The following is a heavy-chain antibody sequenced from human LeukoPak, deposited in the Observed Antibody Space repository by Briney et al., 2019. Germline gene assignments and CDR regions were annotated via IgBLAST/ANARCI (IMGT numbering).Heavy chain of an antibody. D-gene: IGHD1-26*01. CDR1: GDSFTDYY. Sequence: GASVKVSCKTSGDSFTDYYMHWVRQAPGQGLEWMGWINPNSGGTSTAQKFQSRITMTRDTSITTVYMEVSWLTSDDTAIYYCARADRLDGSPYLIGPWGQGTLVTVSS. CDR3: ARADRLDGSPYLIGP. CDR2: INPNSGGT. J-gene: IGHJ5*02. V-gene: IGHV1-2*02.